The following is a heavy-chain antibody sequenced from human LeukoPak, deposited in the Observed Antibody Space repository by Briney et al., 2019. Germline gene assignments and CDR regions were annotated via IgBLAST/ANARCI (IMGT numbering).Heavy chain of an antibody. Sequence: QTGGSLRLSCVASGFTFGHNAMAWVRQAPGKRLEWVSALSGSGGDTFYADSVKGRFTISRENAKNSLFLQMNSLRAEDTAVYYCARDGGLYSGSYYGDYWGQRTLVTVSS. D-gene: IGHD1-26*01. V-gene: IGHV3-23*01. CDR1: GFTFGHNA. CDR2: LSGSGGDT. J-gene: IGHJ4*02. CDR3: ARDGGLYSGSYYGDY.